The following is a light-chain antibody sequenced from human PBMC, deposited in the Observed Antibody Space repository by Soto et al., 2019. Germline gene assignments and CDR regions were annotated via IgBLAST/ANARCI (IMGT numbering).Light chain of an antibody. J-gene: IGLJ2*01. CDR3: QSCDTSLSGFVV. CDR2: DNN. V-gene: IGLV1-40*01. Sequence: QSVLTQPPSMSRAPGQRVTISCTGSSSNIGAGYDVHWYQQHPGTAPKLLIFDNNNRPSGVPDRFSGSKSDTSASLAITGLQAEDEADYDCQSCDTSLSGFVVFGGGTKRTGL. CDR1: SSNIGAGYD.